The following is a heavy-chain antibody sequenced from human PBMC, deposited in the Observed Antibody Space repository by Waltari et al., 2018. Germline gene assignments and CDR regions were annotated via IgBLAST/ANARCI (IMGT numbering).Heavy chain of an antibody. CDR3: ASSLGYCSGGSCYSDAFDI. CDR2: IIPILGIA. J-gene: IGHJ3*02. D-gene: IGHD2-15*01. CDR1: GVTFSSYA. Sequence: QVQLVQSGAEVKKPGSSVKVSCKASGVTFSSYAISWVRQAPGPGLEWMGGIIPILGIANYAQKFQGRVTITADESTSTAYMELSSLRSEDTAVYYCASSLGYCSGGSCYSDAFDIWGQGTMVTVSS. V-gene: IGHV1-69*04.